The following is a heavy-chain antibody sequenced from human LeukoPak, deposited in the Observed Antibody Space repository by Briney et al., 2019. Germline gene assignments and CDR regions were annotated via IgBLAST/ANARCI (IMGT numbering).Heavy chain of an antibody. CDR1: GFTFSSXX. CDR2: IWYDXXXK. Sequence: SXXLSCAASGFTFSSXXXXXVRQAPGXXXXXXXVIWYDXXXKYYADXXXXXFXXSRDNSKNTLYLQMNSLRXXXTAVYYCARDSLGWLRCIDYWGQGTLVTVSS. CDR3: ARDSLGWLRCIDY. J-gene: IGHJ4*02. V-gene: IGHV3-33*01. D-gene: IGHD5-12*01.